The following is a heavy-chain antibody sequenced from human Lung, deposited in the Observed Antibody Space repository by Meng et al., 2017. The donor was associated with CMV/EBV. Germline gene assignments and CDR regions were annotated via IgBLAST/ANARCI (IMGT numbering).Heavy chain of an antibody. J-gene: IGHJ4*02. CDR2: IYNSGST. Sequence: QVYLEESGPGLLKPPGTLSVTCVVSGGTSSSSNWWSWVRQPRGKGLEWIGEIYNSGSTNYNPSLKSRVTISVDKSKNQFSLKLSSVTAADTAVYYCASFPPPGKQWLVTDYWGQGTLVTVSS. D-gene: IGHD6-19*01. CDR1: GGTSSSSNW. CDR3: ASFPPPGKQWLVTDY. V-gene: IGHV4-4*03.